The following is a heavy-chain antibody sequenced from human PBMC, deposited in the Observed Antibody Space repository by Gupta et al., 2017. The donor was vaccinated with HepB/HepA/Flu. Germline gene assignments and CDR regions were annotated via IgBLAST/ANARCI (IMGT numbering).Heavy chain of an antibody. J-gene: IGHJ4*02. D-gene: IGHD3-10*01. V-gene: IGHV4-39*01. CDR3: ARLVWVSGHDY. CDR2: IYYSGST. Sequence: QLQLQESGPGLVKPSETLSLTCSVSGGSISSSSYYWGWLRQPPGKGLEWIGTIYYSGSTYYNPSRKSRVTISVDTSKNQFSLKLSSVTAADTAVFYCARLVWVSGHDYWGQGTLVTVSS. CDR1: GGSISSSSYY.